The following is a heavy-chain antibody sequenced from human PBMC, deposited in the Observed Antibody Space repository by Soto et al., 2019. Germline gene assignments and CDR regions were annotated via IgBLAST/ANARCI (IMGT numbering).Heavy chain of an antibody. CDR3: SVHSSGYCHWYFEL. D-gene: IGHD3-22*01. V-gene: IGHV3-23*01. CDR1: GFTFSSYA. J-gene: IGHJ2*01. Sequence: EVQLLESGGGLVQPGGSLRLSCEASGFTFSSYAMSWVRQAPGKGLEWVSAISGSGGSTHYADSVKGRFTISRDNSKNTLYLEMNSLRAEDTAVYYCSVHSSGYCHWYFELWGRGTLVTVSS. CDR2: ISGSGGST.